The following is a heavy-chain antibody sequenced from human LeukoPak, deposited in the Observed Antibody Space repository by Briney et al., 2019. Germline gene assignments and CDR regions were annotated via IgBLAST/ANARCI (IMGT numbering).Heavy chain of an antibody. CDR2: IYYSGST. D-gene: IGHD3-10*01. Sequence: SETLSLTCTVSGASITNYHWSWIRQPPGKGLEWIGYIYYSGSTNYNPSLKSRVTISVDTSKNQFSLKLSSVTAADTAVYYCTKGRGIWGQGTLVTVSS. V-gene: IGHV4-59*08. CDR1: GASITNYH. J-gene: IGHJ4*02. CDR3: TKGRGI.